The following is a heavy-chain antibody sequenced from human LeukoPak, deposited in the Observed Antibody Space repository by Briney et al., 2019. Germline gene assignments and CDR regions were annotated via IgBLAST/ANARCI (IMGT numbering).Heavy chain of an antibody. CDR1: GYTFTSYG. CDR2: ISAYNGNT. CDR3: ARDPGITTIFGVVIIVGMDV. V-gene: IGHV1-18*01. Sequence: GASVKVSCKASGYTFTSYGISWVRQAPGQGLEWMGWISAYNGNTNYAQKLQGRVTMTTDTSTSTAYMELRSLRSDDTAVYCCARDPGITTIFGVVIIVGMDVWGQGTTVTVSS. J-gene: IGHJ6*02. D-gene: IGHD3-3*01.